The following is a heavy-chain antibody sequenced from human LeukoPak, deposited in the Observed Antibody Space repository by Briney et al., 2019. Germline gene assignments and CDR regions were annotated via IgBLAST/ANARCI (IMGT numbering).Heavy chain of an antibody. Sequence: SQTLSLTCTASGGSISSGSYYWSWIRQPAGKGLEWIGRIYTSGSTNYNPSLKSRVTISVDTSKNQFSLKLSSVTAADTAVYYCARLGYSSSHWGQGTLVTVSS. D-gene: IGHD6-13*01. V-gene: IGHV4-61*02. CDR2: IYTSGST. J-gene: IGHJ4*02. CDR1: GGSISSGSYY. CDR3: ARLGYSSSH.